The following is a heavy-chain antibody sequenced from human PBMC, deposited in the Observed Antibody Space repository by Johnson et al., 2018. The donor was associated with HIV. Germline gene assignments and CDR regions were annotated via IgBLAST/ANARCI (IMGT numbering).Heavy chain of an antibody. Sequence: VQLVESGGGLVKPGGSLRLSCAASGFSFSNAWMSWVRQAPGKGLEWVGRIKRKTDGGTTDYAAPVKGRFTMSRDDSKNTLYLQMNSLKTEDTDVYYCARDPLMHGSSFDIWGPGTMVTVSS. CDR1: GFSFSNAW. J-gene: IGHJ3*02. CDR3: ARDPLMHGSSFDI. CDR2: IKRKTDGGTT. V-gene: IGHV3-15*01. D-gene: IGHD1-26*01.